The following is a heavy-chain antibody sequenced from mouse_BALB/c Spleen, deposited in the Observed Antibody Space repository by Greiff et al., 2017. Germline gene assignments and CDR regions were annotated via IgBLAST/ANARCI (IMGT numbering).Heavy chain of an antibody. V-gene: IGHV7-3*02. D-gene: IGHD4-1*01. Sequence: EVMLVESGGGLVQPGGSLRLSCATSGFTFTDYYMSWVRQPPGKALEWLGFIRNKANGYTTEYSASVKGRFTISRDNSQSILYLQMNTLRAEDSATYYCARDWEGHYFDYWGQGTTLTVSS. CDR3: ARDWEGHYFDY. CDR1: GFTFTDYY. CDR2: IRNKANGYTT. J-gene: IGHJ2*01.